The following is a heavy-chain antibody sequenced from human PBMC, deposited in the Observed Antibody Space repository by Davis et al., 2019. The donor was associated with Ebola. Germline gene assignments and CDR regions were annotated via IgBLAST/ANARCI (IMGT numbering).Heavy chain of an antibody. CDR2: ISYDGSNK. D-gene: IGHD6-6*01. Sequence: PGGSLRLSCAASGFTFSSYAMHWVRQAPGKGLEWVAVISYDGSNKYYADSVKGRFTISRDNSKNTLYLQMNSLRAEDTAVYYCARDSLSVLVHYYYGMDVWGQGTTVTVSS. J-gene: IGHJ6*02. CDR1: GFTFSSYA. V-gene: IGHV3-30-3*01. CDR3: ARDSLSVLVHYYYGMDV.